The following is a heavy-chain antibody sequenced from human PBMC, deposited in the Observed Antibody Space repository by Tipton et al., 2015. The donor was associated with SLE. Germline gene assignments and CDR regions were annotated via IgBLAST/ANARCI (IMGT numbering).Heavy chain of an antibody. V-gene: IGHV3-21*01. CDR1: GFTFSSYA. J-gene: IGHJ3*02. Sequence: SLRLSCAASGFTFSSYAMSWVRQAPGKGLEWVSSISSSSSYIYYADSVKGRFTISRDNAKNSLYLQMNSLRAEDTAVYYCAVYCSSTSCYNAFDIWGQGTMVTVSS. CDR3: AVYCSSTSCYNAFDI. CDR2: ISSSSSYI. D-gene: IGHD2-2*02.